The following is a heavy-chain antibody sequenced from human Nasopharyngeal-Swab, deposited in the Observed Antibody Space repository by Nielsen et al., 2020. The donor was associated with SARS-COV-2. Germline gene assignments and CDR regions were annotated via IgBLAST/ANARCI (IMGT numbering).Heavy chain of an antibody. CDR1: GFTFRTYW. V-gene: IGHV3-7*03. Sequence: GGSLRLSCAASGFTFRTYWMTWVRQAPGKGLSWVASIKQDGSETYYVDSVKGRFTISRDNMKNSLYLQMNSLRAEDTAVYYCTGGGDEYDYVWGSYRPLLYHWGQGTLVTVSS. J-gene: IGHJ5*02. D-gene: IGHD3-16*02. CDR3: TGGGDEYDYVWGSYRPLLYH. CDR2: IKQDGSET.